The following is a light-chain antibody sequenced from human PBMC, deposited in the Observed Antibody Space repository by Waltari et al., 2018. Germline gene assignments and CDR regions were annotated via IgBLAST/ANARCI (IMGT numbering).Light chain of an antibody. CDR3: SSHTSSSTSVV. CDR2: DVS. Sequence: QSALTQPASVSGSPGQSITISCTGTSSDVGGYNYVSWYQQHPGKAPKLMIYDVSKRPSGVSNRFSGSKSGNTASLTISGLQAEDEADYYCSSHTSSSTSVVFGGGTKLTVL. CDR1: SSDVGGYNY. J-gene: IGLJ2*01. V-gene: IGLV2-14*01.